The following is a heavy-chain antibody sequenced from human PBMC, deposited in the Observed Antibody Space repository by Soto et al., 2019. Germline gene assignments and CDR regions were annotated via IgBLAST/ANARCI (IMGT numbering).Heavy chain of an antibody. J-gene: IGHJ6*03. Sequence: GGSLRLSCAASGFTFSSYWMSWVRQAPGKGLEWVANIKQDGSEKYYVDSVKGRFTISRDNAKNSLYLQMNSLRAEDTAVYYCARVERNTDYDYIWGSYRPDYMDVWGKGTTVTVSS. CDR3: ARVERNTDYDYIWGSYRPDYMDV. CDR2: IKQDGSEK. D-gene: IGHD3-16*02. V-gene: IGHV3-7*01. CDR1: GFTFSSYW.